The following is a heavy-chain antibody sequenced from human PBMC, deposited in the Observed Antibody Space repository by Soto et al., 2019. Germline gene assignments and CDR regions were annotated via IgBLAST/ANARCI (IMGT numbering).Heavy chain of an antibody. CDR1: GDSISSNNNY. Sequence: SETLSLTCTVSGDSISSNNNYWSWIRQPPGEGLEWIGFISYSGTTSYSPSLKSRVAISLDTSKNQFSLSLSSVTAADTAVYYCARGRGYSYGLDPWGQGTLGTVSS. CDR2: ISYSGTT. D-gene: IGHD5-18*01. V-gene: IGHV4-30-4*01. CDR3: ARGRGYSYGLDP. J-gene: IGHJ5*02.